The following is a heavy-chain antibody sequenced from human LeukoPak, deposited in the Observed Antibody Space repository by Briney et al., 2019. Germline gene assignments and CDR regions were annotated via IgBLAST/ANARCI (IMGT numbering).Heavy chain of an antibody. V-gene: IGHV4-39*07. J-gene: IGHJ5*02. CDR3: ARTHFDSLGWFDP. D-gene: IGHD3-9*01. Sequence: SETLSLTCTVSGGSMRSSNFYWGWIRQPPGKGLEWIGNINYSGSTYYNPSVKSRVTLSVDVSKNRFSLNLTSVTAADTALYFCARTHFDSLGWFDPWGQGIQVVVSS. CDR2: INYSGST. CDR1: GGSMRSSNFY.